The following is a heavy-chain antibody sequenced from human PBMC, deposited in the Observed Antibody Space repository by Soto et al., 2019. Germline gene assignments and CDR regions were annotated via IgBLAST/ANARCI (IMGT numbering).Heavy chain of an antibody. CDR1: GGTFSSYA. D-gene: IGHD6-13*01. CDR3: ARVSGRIAAAGEDYYYYGMDV. CDR2: IIPIFGTA. Sequence: QVQLVQSGAEVKKTGSSVKVSCKASGGTFSSYAISWVRQAPGQGLEWMGGIIPIFGTATYAQKFQGRVTITADESTSTAYMELSSLRSEDTAVYYCARVSGRIAAAGEDYYYYGMDVWGQGTTVTVSS. J-gene: IGHJ6*02. V-gene: IGHV1-69*12.